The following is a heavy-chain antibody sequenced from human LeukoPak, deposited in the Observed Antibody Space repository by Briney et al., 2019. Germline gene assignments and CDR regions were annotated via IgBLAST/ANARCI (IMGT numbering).Heavy chain of an antibody. V-gene: IGHV4-39*01. D-gene: IGHD3-3*01. Sequence: KASETLSLTCTVSGGSISSSSYYWGWIRQPPGKGLEWIGSIYYSGSTYYNPSLKSRVTISVDTSKSQISLKLRSVTAADTAMYYCARLWSGYRPPDFWGQGTLVTVSS. CDR3: ARLWSGYRPPDF. CDR1: GGSISSSSYY. J-gene: IGHJ4*02. CDR2: IYYSGST.